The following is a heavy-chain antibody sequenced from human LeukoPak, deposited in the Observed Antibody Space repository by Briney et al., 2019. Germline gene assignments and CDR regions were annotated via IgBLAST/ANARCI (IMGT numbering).Heavy chain of an antibody. Sequence: SETLSLTCTVPGGSMSSYYRSWIRQPPGKGLEWIGYVYYSGSTNYNPSLKSRVTMSVDTSKNQFSLKLSSVTAADTAVYYCAREAYSSSTSPYYYYYYMDVWGKGATVTVSS. V-gene: IGHV4-59*12. D-gene: IGHD6-6*01. J-gene: IGHJ6*03. CDR3: AREAYSSSTSPYYYYYYMDV. CDR2: VYYSGST. CDR1: GGSMSSYY.